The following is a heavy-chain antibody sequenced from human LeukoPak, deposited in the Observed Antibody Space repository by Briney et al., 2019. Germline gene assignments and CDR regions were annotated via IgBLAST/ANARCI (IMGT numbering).Heavy chain of an antibody. J-gene: IGHJ4*02. V-gene: IGHV5-51*01. CDR2: IYPGDSDT. CDR1: GYTFTNYW. D-gene: IGHD6-19*01. Sequence: GESLKISCKGSGYTFTNYWIGWVRQMPGKGLGWMGIIYPGDSDTRYSPSFQGQVTISADKSNSTAYLQWSSLKASDTAMYYCARRVVVAGTVRGFDYWGQGTLVTVSS. CDR3: ARRVVVAGTVRGFDY.